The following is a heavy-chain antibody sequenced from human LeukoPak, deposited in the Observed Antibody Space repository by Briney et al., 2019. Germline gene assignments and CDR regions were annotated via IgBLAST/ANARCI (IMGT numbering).Heavy chain of an antibody. CDR3: ARERSIAARRGDYFDY. Sequence: ASVKVSCKASGGTFSSYAISWVRQAPGQGLEWMGWINPNSGGTNYAQKFQGRVTMTRDTSISTAYMELSSLRSEDTAVYYCARERSIAARRGDYFDYWGQGTLVTVSS. J-gene: IGHJ4*02. V-gene: IGHV1-2*02. D-gene: IGHD6-6*01. CDR1: GGTFSSYA. CDR2: INPNSGGT.